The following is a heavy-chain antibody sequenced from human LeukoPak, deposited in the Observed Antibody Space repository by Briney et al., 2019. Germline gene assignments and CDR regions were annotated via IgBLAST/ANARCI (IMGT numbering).Heavy chain of an antibody. J-gene: IGHJ5*02. CDR2: IYYSGST. CDR3: VRQRGRRVWFDP. Sequence: SETLSLTCTVSTGAISGYYWSWTRQPPGKGLEWIGYIYYSGSTNYNPSLQSRVTISVDTSNNQFSLRLRSVTAADTAVYYCVRQRGRRVWFDPWGQGTLVTVSS. CDR1: TGAISGYY. D-gene: IGHD3-10*01. V-gene: IGHV4-59*08.